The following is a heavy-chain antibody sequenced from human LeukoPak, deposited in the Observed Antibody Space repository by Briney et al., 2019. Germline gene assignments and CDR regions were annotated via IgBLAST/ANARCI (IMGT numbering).Heavy chain of an antibody. J-gene: IGHJ4*02. Sequence: SQTLSLTCTVSGGSISSGGYYWSWIRQPPGKGLEWIGYIYHSGSTYYNPSLKSRVTISVDRSKNQFSLKLSSVTAADTAVYYCARDGGQQLVLGYWGQGTLVTVSS. CDR2: IYHSGST. CDR1: GGSISSGGYY. D-gene: IGHD6-13*01. V-gene: IGHV4-30-2*01. CDR3: ARDGGQQLVLGY.